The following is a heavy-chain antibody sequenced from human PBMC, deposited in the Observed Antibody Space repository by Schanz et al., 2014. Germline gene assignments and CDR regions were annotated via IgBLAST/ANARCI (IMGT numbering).Heavy chain of an antibody. V-gene: IGHV3-7*05. D-gene: IGHD3-10*01. CDR2: IKQDGSEK. Sequence: EVQLVESGGGLVQPGGSLRLSCGGSGFTFSKYWMSWVRQAPGKGLEWVANIKQDGSEKYYVDAVKGRFTISRDNAKNSVYRQMNSLRAEDTGVYYCARDFDDRRGYGSGDCLGDCMAVWGHGTTVTVSS. CDR3: ARDFDDRRGYGSGDCLGDCMAV. CDR1: GFTFSKYW. J-gene: IGHJ6*02.